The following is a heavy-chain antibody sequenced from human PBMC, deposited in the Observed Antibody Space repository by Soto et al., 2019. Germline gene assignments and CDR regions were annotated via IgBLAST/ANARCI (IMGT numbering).Heavy chain of an antibody. CDR1: GYTFTSYD. CDR3: ARRAETNGWNGFGADKYYFDF. Sequence: ASVKVSCKASGYTFTSYDIYWVRQATGQGLEWMGWMNPNTGNSGYAQKFQGRVTMTSDSSINTVHMELSSLRFEDTAVYYCARRAETNGWNGFGADKYYFDFWGQGTLVTVLL. CDR2: MNPNTGNS. J-gene: IGHJ4*02. V-gene: IGHV1-8*01. D-gene: IGHD1-1*01.